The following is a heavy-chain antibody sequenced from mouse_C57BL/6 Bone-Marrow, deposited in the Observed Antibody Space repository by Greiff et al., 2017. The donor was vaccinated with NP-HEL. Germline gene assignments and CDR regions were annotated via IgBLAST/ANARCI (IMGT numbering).Heavy chain of an antibody. V-gene: IGHV5-6*01. CDR1: GFTFSSYG. CDR2: ISSGGSYT. D-gene: IGHD1-1*01. CDR3: ARGTTV. J-gene: IGHJ3*01. Sequence: EVQLQQSGGDLVKPGGSLKLSCAASGFTFSSYGMSWVRQTPDKRLEWVATISSGGSYTYYPDSVKGRFTISRDNAKNTLYLQMSSLKSEDTAMYYCARGTTVGGQGTLVTVSA.